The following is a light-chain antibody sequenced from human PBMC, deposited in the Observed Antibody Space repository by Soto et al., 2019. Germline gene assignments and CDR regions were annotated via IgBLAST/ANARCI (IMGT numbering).Light chain of an antibody. Sequence: DIQMTHSPSSLSASVGDRVTITCRASQTITTYLNWYQHKPGKAPKLLIYAAISLQSGVPSRLSGSGSGTDFTLTISSLQPEDFATYYCQQTYSTPHTFGQGTKVDIK. CDR2: AAI. CDR3: QQTYSTPHT. CDR1: QTITTY. J-gene: IGKJ2*01. V-gene: IGKV1-39*01.